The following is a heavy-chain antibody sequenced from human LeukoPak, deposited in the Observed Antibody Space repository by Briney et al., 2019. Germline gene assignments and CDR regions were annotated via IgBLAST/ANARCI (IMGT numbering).Heavy chain of an antibody. V-gene: IGHV3-64D*06. CDR2: ISSNGGST. CDR1: GFTFSSYS. J-gene: IGHJ4*02. Sequence: PGGSLRLSCSASGFTFSSYSMNWVRQAPGKGLEYVSAISSNGGSTYYEDSVKGRFTISRDNSKNTLYLQMSSLRAEDTAVYYCTYGDATFDYWGQGTLVIVSS. CDR3: TYGDATFDY. D-gene: IGHD4-17*01.